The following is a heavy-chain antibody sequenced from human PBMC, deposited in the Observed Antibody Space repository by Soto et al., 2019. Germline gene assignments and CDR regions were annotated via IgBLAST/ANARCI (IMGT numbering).Heavy chain of an antibody. CDR3: ARAYTGRLPRRADYYYAMDV. Sequence: AGSLRLSCATSGFTFSNFDMHWVRQVPGKGLQWVSAIGAARDPYYLGSVKGRFTISRENAKNSVYLQMNDLRAGDSAVYYCARAYTGRLPRRADYYYAMDVWGQGTTVTVSS. CDR2: IGAARDP. CDR1: GFTFSNFD. J-gene: IGHJ6*02. V-gene: IGHV3-13*05. D-gene: IGHD2-2*02.